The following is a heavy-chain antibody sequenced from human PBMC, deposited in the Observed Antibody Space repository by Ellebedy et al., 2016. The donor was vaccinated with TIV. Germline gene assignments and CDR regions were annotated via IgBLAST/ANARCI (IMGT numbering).Heavy chain of an antibody. CDR1: GFPFSSYA. J-gene: IGHJ4*02. V-gene: IGHV3-23*01. D-gene: IGHD6-13*01. CDR3: AKGWLGAGAGTDFDY. Sequence: GESLKISXAASGFPFSSYATSWVRQPPGKGLEWVSSISDSGGNTYYADSVRGRFTFSRDNSKNTLYLQMNSLRAEDTAVYYCAKGWLGAGAGTDFDYWGRGTLVTVSS. CDR2: ISDSGGNT.